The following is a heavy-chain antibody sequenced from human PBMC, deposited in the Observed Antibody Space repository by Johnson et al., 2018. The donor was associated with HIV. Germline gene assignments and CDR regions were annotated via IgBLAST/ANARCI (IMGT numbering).Heavy chain of an antibody. Sequence: VQLVESGGGLVQPGGSLRLSCAASGFTFSSYAMSWVRQAPGKGLEWVSAISGSGGSTYYADSVKGRFTISRDNSKNTLYLRMNSLRAEDTAVYYCARDLDTGGTTGAFDMWGQVTMVTVAS. D-gene: IGHD1-7*01. CDR3: ARDLDTGGTTGAFDM. V-gene: IGHV3-23*04. J-gene: IGHJ3*02. CDR1: GFTFSSYA. CDR2: ISGSGGST.